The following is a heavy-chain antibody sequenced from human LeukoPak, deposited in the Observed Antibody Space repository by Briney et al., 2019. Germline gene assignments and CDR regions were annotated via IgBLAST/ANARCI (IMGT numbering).Heavy chain of an antibody. D-gene: IGHD2-2*03. CDR1: GGSFSDYY. CDR2: INHSGST. V-gene: IGHV4-34*01. Sequence: SSETLSLTCAVYGGSFSDYYWSWIRQPPGEGLEWIGEINHSGSTNYNPSLKSRVTISVDTSKNQFSLKLSSVTAADTAVYYCAGGLVGYCSSTSCFDAPSYFDYWGQGTLVTVSS. J-gene: IGHJ4*02. CDR3: AGGLVGYCSSTSCFDAPSYFDY.